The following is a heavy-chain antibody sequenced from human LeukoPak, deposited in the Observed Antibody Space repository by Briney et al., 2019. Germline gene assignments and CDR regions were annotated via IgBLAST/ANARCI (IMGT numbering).Heavy chain of an antibody. D-gene: IGHD2-21*02. CDR2: IIPIFGTA. V-gene: IGHV1-69*15. J-gene: IGHJ4*02. Sequence: SVKVSCKASGGTFSSYAISWVRQAPGQGLEWMGRIIPIFGTANYAQKFQGRVTITADESTSTAYMELSSLRSEDTAVYYCLIVVTAVYYFDYWGQGTLVTVSS. CDR3: LIVVTAVYYFDY. CDR1: GGTFSSYA.